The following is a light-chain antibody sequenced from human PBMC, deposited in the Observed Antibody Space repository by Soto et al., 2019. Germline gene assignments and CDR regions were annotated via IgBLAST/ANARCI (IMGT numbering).Light chain of an antibody. V-gene: IGKV3-11*01. Sequence: EIVLTQSPDTLSLSPGERATLSCRASQSVSSSLAWYQQKPGQAPRLLIYDASNRATGIPARFRVSGSGTDFNLTISSLAPEDVADYYGQQRSNWPPEVTFGPGNKVDIK. CDR1: QSVSSS. J-gene: IGKJ3*01. CDR3: QQRSNWPPEVT. CDR2: DAS.